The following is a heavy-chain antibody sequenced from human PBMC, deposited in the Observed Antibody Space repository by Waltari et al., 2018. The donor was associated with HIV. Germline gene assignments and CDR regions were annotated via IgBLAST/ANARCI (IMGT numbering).Heavy chain of an antibody. Sequence: QVQLVQSGAEVKKPGASVKVSCKASGYTFTSYGISWVRQAPGQGLEWMGWISAYNGNTNYAQKLQGRVTMTTDTSTSTAYMELRSLRSDDTAVYYCARDVLVVVAATPYYYYGMDVWGQGTTVTVSS. CDR2: ISAYNGNT. CDR1: GYTFTSYG. J-gene: IGHJ6*02. V-gene: IGHV1-18*01. CDR3: ARDVLVVVAATPYYYYGMDV. D-gene: IGHD2-15*01.